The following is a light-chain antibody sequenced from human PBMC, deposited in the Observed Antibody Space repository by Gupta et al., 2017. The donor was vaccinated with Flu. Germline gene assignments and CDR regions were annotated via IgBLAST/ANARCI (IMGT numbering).Light chain of an antibody. Sequence: DIQMHQSPSSLSASVGDRVTITCRASQGIRNYLAWFQQKPGKAPKSLSDGASSLRSGVPTKCSGSGSGTEFTLTIRSLQPEDFASYYYQHDNYSPFTFGEGTKVEIK. CDR2: GAS. CDR3: QHDNYSPFT. J-gene: IGKJ4*01. V-gene: IGKV1-16*02. CDR1: QGIRNY.